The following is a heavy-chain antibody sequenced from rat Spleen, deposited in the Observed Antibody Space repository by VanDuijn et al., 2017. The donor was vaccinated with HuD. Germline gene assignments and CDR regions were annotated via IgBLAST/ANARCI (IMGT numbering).Heavy chain of an antibody. CDR1: GLTYSNFV. J-gene: IGHJ3*01. D-gene: IGHD4-3*01. CDR2: INPGGGNI. CDR3: AKVEFGGFDY. Sequence: EVQLVESGGGLVQPGRSLKLSCAVSGLTYSNFVMAWVRQAPTKGLEWVASINPGGGNIFYRDSVKGRFTISRDNAKSTLYLQMDSLRSEDTATYYCAKVEFGGFDYWGQGTLVTVSS. V-gene: IGHV5-25*01.